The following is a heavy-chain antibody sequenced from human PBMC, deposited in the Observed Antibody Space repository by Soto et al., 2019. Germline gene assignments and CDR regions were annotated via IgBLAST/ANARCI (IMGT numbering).Heavy chain of an antibody. CDR1: GGSISSGDYY. CDR2: IYYSGST. Sequence: QVQLQESGPGLVKPSQTLSLTCTVSGGSISSGDYYWSWIRQPPGKGLEWIGYIYYSGSTYYNPSLKSRVTISVDTSKNQFSLKLSSVTAADTAVYYCARDRPRITMVRGPRRGMDVWGQGTTVTVSS. J-gene: IGHJ6*02. CDR3: ARDRPRITMVRGPRRGMDV. D-gene: IGHD3-10*01. V-gene: IGHV4-30-4*01.